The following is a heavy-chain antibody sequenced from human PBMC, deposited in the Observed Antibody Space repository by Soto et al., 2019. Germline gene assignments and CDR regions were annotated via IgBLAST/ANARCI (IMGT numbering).Heavy chain of an antibody. Sequence: SETLSLTCALSGPSISRGASSWSWIRQPPGKGLEWIGYIYHSGSTYYNPTLKSRVTISVDRSKTQFSLKLSSVTAADTGVYYCARVPDRWGQGTLVTVSS. J-gene: IGHJ5*02. CDR3: ARVPDR. V-gene: IGHV4-30-2*01. D-gene: IGHD2-2*01. CDR2: IYHSGST. CDR1: GPSISRGASS.